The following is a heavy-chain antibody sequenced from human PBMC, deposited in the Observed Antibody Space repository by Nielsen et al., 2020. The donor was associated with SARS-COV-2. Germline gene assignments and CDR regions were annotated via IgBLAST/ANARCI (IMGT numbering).Heavy chain of an antibody. CDR1: GGTFSSYT. Sequence: SVKVSCKTSGGTFSSYTISWVRQAPGQGLEWMGGIIPIFGTANYAQKFQGRVTITADKSTSTAYMDLSSLRSDDTAVYYCVRSGTTFPSFDSWGQGTLLTVSS. J-gene: IGHJ4*02. V-gene: IGHV1-69*06. CDR3: VRSGTTFPSFDS. CDR2: IIPIFGTA. D-gene: IGHD1-1*01.